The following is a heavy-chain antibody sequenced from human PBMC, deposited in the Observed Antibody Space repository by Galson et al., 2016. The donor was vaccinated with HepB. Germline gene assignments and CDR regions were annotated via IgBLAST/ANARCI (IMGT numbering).Heavy chain of an antibody. D-gene: IGHD6-19*01. CDR1: GGSIHNYY. V-gene: IGHV4-59*01. Sequence: ETLSLTCSVSGGSIHNYYWTWIRQSPGKGLEWIGNIYYSGNTNYNPSLKSRVTISLDTSKNQFSLKLSSVAAADTAVYYCARGSNLSNSGWFTVALDYWGQGTLVTVSS. CDR2: IYYSGNT. J-gene: IGHJ4*02. CDR3: ARGSNLSNSGWFTVALDY.